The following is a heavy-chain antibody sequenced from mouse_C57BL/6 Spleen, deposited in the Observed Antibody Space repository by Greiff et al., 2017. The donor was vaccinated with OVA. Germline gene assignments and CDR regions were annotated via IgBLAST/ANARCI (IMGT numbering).Heavy chain of an antibody. CDR2: INYDGSST. CDR1: GFTFSDYY. J-gene: IGHJ2*01. V-gene: IGHV5-16*01. Sequence: EVQLQESEGGLVQPGSSMKLSCTASGFTFSDYYMAWVRQVPEKGLEWVAHINYDGSSTYYLDSLKSRFIISRDNAKNILYLQMSSLKSEDTATYYCAREALTGAFDYWGQGTTLTVST. CDR3: AREALTGAFDY. D-gene: IGHD4-1*01.